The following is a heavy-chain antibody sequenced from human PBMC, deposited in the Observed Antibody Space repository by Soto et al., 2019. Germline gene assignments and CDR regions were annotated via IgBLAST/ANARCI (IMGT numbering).Heavy chain of an antibody. V-gene: IGHV1-69*06. CDR3: ARGGYSSTWSNLLDRSGLDV. Sequence: SVKVSCKTSGGTFSSYAINWVRQAPGQGLEWMGGIVPLFRTTNHAQKFQGRVTITADTSTYTVYMELSELRSGDTAVYYCARGGYSSTWSNLLDRSGLDVWGQGTTVTVSS. CDR2: IVPLFRTT. CDR1: GGTFSSYA. D-gene: IGHD6-13*01. J-gene: IGHJ6*02.